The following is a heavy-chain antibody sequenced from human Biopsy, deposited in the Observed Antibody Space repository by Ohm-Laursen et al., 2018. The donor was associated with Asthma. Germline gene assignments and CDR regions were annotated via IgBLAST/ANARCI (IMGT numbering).Heavy chain of an antibody. CDR3: ASESYLRGFGHTLDL. Sequence: SLRLSCAASGFSFSNFAIHWVRQAPGKGLEWVGVISKDASTQDYADSVKGRFTMARGNSKNTLDLQMNSLREEDTAVYYCASESYLRGFGHTLDLWGQGTQVTFS. V-gene: IGHV3-30*01. CDR1: GFSFSNFA. D-gene: IGHD5-12*01. J-gene: IGHJ5*02. CDR2: ISKDASTQ.